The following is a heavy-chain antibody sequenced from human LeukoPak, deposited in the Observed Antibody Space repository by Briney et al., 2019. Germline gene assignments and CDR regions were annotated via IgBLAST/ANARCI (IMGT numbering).Heavy chain of an antibody. Sequence: GGSLRLSCAASGFTFDDYGLNWVRQAPGKGLEWVSYISSSGSTIYYADSVRGRFTISRDNAKNSLYLQMNSLRAEDTAVYYCAELGITMIGGVWGKGTTVTISS. CDR1: GFTFDDYG. CDR3: AELGITMIGGV. V-gene: IGHV3-48*03. D-gene: IGHD3-10*02. CDR2: ISSSGSTI. J-gene: IGHJ6*04.